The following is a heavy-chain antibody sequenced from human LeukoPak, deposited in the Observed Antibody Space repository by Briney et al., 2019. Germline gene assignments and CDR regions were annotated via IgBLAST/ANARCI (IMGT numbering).Heavy chain of an antibody. CDR1: GGTFSSYA. V-gene: IGHV1-69*01. J-gene: IGHJ4*02. Sequence: ASVKVSCKASGGTFSSYAISWVRQAPGQGLEWMGGIIPIFGTANYAQKFQGRVTITADESTSTAYMELSSLRSEDTAVYYCARGDDFWSGHPLDYWGQGTLVTVSS. D-gene: IGHD3-3*01. CDR2: IIPIFGTA. CDR3: ARGDDFWSGHPLDY.